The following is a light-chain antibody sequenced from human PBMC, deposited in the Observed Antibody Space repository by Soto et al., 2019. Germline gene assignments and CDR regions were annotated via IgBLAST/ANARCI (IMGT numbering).Light chain of an antibody. J-gene: IGKJ1*01. Sequence: EIVLTQSPATLSLSPGERATLSCRASQSVSSYLAWYQQKPGQAPKLLIYDASTMATGIPARFRGSGSGTDFTLTISSLEPEDFAFYYCQQRSNWPPGKTFGQGTKVEIK. CDR3: QQRSNWPPGKT. V-gene: IGKV3-11*01. CDR2: DAS. CDR1: QSVSSY.